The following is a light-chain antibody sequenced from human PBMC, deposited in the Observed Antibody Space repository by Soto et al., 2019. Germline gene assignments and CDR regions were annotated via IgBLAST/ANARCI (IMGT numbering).Light chain of an antibody. V-gene: IGKV3D-20*02. Sequence: EIVLTQSPGTLSLSPGERATLSCRASQSVSKNFLAWYQQKPGQAPRLLISGASNRATGIPDRFSGSGSGTDFTLTISSLEPEDFAVYYCQQRSNWPLTFGGGTKVEIK. CDR1: QSVSKNF. CDR3: QQRSNWPLT. J-gene: IGKJ4*01. CDR2: GAS.